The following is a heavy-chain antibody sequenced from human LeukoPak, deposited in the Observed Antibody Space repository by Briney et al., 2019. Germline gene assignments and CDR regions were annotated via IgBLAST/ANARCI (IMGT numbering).Heavy chain of an antibody. Sequence: GGSLRLSCAASGFTFSSYWMSWVRQAPGKGLEWVANIKQDGSEKYYVDSVKGRFTISRDNAKNSLYLQMNSLRAEDTAVYYCARVRPSSWYAWGGFDYWGQGTLVTVSS. CDR2: IKQDGSEK. J-gene: IGHJ4*02. V-gene: IGHV3-7*01. D-gene: IGHD6-13*01. CDR3: ARVRPSSWYAWGGFDY. CDR1: GFTFSSYW.